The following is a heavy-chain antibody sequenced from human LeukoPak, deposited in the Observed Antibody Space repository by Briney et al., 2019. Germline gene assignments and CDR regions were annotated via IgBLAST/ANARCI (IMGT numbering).Heavy chain of an antibody. J-gene: IGHJ4*02. V-gene: IGHV3-7*01. CDR2: IKQDGSEK. Sequence: GGSLRLSCVASGFTFSNYWMTWVRQAPGKGLECVAIIKQDGSEKYYVNSVKGRFTISRDNAKNSLYLQMNSLRVEDTAVYYCGREWAVDFWGQGTLVTVSS. CDR3: GREWAVDF. CDR1: GFTFSNYW.